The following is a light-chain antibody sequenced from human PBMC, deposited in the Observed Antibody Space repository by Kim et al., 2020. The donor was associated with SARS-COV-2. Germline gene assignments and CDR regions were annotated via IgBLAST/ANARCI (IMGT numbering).Light chain of an antibody. V-gene: IGKV3-11*01. Sequence: LSPGERAALSCSASQSIDRYLAWYQQKPGQAPRLLIYDVSKRAAGVPARISGSGSGTDFTLTISNLEPEDFAIYYCQQRSSWPLTFGGGTKVDIK. J-gene: IGKJ4*01. CDR1: QSIDRY. CDR2: DVS. CDR3: QQRSSWPLT.